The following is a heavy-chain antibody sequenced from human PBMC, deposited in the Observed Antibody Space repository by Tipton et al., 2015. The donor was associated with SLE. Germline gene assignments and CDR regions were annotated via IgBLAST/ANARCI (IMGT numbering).Heavy chain of an antibody. J-gene: IGHJ4*02. CDR1: GGSISSGGYY. CDR2: IYYSGST. V-gene: IGHV4-31*03. CDR3: ARNPNPRYRVRGVMGGFDY. D-gene: IGHD3-10*01. Sequence: TLSLTCTVSGGSISSGGYYWSWIRQHPGKGLEWIGYIYYSGSTNYNPSLKSRVPISVDTSKNQFSLKLSSVTAADTAVYYCARNPNPRYRVRGVMGGFDYWGQGTLVTVSS.